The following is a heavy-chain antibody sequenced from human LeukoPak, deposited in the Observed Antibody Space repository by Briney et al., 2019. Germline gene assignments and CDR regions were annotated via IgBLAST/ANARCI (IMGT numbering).Heavy chain of an antibody. J-gene: IGHJ4*02. D-gene: IGHD3-10*01. CDR2: ISGSSGYI. Sequence: GGSLRLSCAASGFTFSSYSMNWVRQAPGKGLEWVSFISGSSGYIYYADSVKGRFTISRDNAKNSLYLQMNSLRDEDTAVYYCARGEYGSGLQWGQGTLVTVSS. CDR1: GFTFSSYS. CDR3: ARGEYGSGLQ. V-gene: IGHV3-21*01.